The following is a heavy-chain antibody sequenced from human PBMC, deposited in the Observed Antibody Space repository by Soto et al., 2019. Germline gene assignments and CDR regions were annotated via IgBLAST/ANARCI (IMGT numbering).Heavy chain of an antibody. D-gene: IGHD6-13*01. V-gene: IGHV3-53*01. Sequence: GGSLRLSCAASGFTVSSNYMSWVRQAPGKGLEWVSVIYSGGSTYYADSVKGRFTISRDNSKNTLYLQMNSLRAEDTAVYYCARNRYSSSFYYFDYWGQGTLVTVSS. CDR2: IYSGGST. CDR1: GFTVSSNY. J-gene: IGHJ4*02. CDR3: ARNRYSSSFYYFDY.